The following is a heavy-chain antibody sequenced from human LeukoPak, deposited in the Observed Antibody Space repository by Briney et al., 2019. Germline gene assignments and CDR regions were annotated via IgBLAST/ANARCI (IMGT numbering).Heavy chain of an antibody. CDR3: ARGLYDFWSGSNNYYYGMDV. CDR2: VYTSGTT. D-gene: IGHD3-3*01. CDR1: RDSMGTYY. Sequence: SETLSLTCTVSRDSMGTYYWSWIRQPAGKRLEWLGHVYTSGTTNYNPSLKSRVSMSIDTSKNQFSLKLRSVTAADTAVFYCARGLYDFWSGSNNYYYGMDVWGQGTTVTVSS. J-gene: IGHJ6*02. V-gene: IGHV4-4*07.